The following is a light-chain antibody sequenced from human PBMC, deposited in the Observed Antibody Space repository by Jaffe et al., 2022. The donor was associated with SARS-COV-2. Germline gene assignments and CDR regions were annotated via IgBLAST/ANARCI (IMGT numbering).Light chain of an antibody. CDR1: SSDIGSYNF. CDR3: SSYTTNTTPV. V-gene: IGLV2-14*01. J-gene: IGLJ3*02. CDR2: EVS. Sequence: QSALTQPASVSGSPGQSITISCTGTSSDIGSYNFVSWYQHHPGKAPKLIIYEVSNRPSGVSDRFSGSKSGNTATLTISGLQAEDEADYFCSSYTTNTTPVFGGGTKLTVL.